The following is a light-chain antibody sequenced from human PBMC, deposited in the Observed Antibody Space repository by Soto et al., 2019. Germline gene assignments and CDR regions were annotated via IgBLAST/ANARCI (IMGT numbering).Light chain of an antibody. V-gene: IGKV1-5*03. CDR1: QTISSW. J-gene: IGKJ1*01. CDR2: KAS. Sequence: DIQMTQSPSTLSVSVGDRVTITCRASQTISSWLAWYQQKPGKAPKLLIYKASTLKSGVPSRFSGSGSGTEFTLTISSLQPEDFAAYYCQHYNSYSVTFGQGTKVEIK. CDR3: QHYNSYSVT.